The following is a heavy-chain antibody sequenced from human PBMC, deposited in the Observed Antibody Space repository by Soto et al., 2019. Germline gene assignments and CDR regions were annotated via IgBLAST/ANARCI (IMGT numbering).Heavy chain of an antibody. CDR2: ISYDGSNK. J-gene: IGHJ6*02. CDR3: AKGPISGGYYVGFYYYYYYGMDV. Sequence: GGSLRLSCAASGFTFSSYGMHWVRQAPGKGLEWVAVISYDGSNKYYADSVKGRFTISRDNSKNTLYLQMNSLRAEETAVYYCAKGPISGGYYVGFYYYYYYGMDVWGQGTTVTVSS. CDR1: GFTFSSYG. V-gene: IGHV3-30*18. D-gene: IGHD3-3*01.